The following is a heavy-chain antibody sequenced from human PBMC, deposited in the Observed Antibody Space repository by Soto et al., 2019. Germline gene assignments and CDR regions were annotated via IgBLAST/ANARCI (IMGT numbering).Heavy chain of an antibody. CDR1: GGTFSSHA. CDR3: ARDSGSPETNFDF. V-gene: IGHV1-69*01. Sequence: QVQLVQSGAEVKKPGSSVKVSCKASGGTFSSHAISWVRQAPGQGLEWMGGIIPMSGTANYAQKFQGRVTIIADEPRSTAYRELSSLRSDDTAVYYCARDSGSPETNFDFWGQGTLVTVSS. CDR2: IIPMSGTA. J-gene: IGHJ4*02. D-gene: IGHD1-26*01.